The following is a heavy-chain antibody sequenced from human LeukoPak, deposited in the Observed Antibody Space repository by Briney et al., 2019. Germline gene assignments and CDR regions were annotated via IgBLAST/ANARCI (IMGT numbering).Heavy chain of an antibody. CDR2: INSDGSST. J-gene: IGHJ4*02. CDR1: GFTFSSYW. D-gene: IGHD3-22*01. Sequence: GGSLRLSCAASGFTFSSYWMHWVRQAPGKGLVWVSRINSDGSSTSYADFVKGRFTISRDNAKNTLYLQMNSLRAEDTAVYYCARGPYYYDSSGYYFHWGQGTLVTVSS. CDR3: ARGPYYYDSSGYYFH. V-gene: IGHV3-74*01.